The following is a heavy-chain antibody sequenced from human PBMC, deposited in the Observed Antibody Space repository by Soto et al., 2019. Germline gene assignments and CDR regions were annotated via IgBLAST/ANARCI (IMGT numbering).Heavy chain of an antibody. Sequence: QVQLVQSGAEVKKPGASVKVSCKASGYTFTSYDINWVRQATGQGLEWMGWMNPNSGNTGYAQKFQGRVTXXKXTXXSTAYMELSSLRSEDTAVYYCARGIVVVTATLFDYWGQGTLVTVSS. J-gene: IGHJ4*02. CDR3: ARGIVVVTATLFDY. D-gene: IGHD2-21*02. V-gene: IGHV1-8*01. CDR1: GYTFTSYD. CDR2: MNPNSGNT.